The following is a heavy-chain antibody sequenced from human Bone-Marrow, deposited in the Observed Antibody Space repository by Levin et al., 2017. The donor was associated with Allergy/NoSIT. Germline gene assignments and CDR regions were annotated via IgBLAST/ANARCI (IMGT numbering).Heavy chain of an antibody. CDR2: INPSGGST. D-gene: IGHD3-10*01. J-gene: IGHJ4*02. Sequence: GESLKISCKASGYTFTSYYMHWVRQAPGQGLEWMGIINPSGGSTSYAQKFQGRVTMTRDTSTSTVYMELSSLRSEDTAVYYCARDSITMVQGVIIHQYYFDYWGQGTLVTVSS. CDR3: ARDSITMVQGVIIHQYYFDY. V-gene: IGHV1-46*01. CDR1: GYTFTSYY.